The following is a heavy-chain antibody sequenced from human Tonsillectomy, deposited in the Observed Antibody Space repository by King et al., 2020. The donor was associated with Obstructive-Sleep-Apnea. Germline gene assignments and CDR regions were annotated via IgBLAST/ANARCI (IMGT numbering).Heavy chain of an antibody. CDR1: GFTFDDYA. Sequence: QLVQSGGGLVQPGRSLRLSCAASGFTFDDYAMHWVRQAPGKGLEWVSGIRWNSGTVDYADSVKGRFTISRDNAKNCLYLQMNSLRAEDTALYYCAKGNYDILTGYYSYYFDYWGQGTLVTVSS. D-gene: IGHD3-9*01. CDR2: IRWNSGTV. J-gene: IGHJ4*02. CDR3: AKGNYDILTGYYSYYFDY. V-gene: IGHV3-9*01.